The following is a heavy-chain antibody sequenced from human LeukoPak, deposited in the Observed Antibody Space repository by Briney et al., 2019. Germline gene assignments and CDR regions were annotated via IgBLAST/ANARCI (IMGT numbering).Heavy chain of an antibody. CDR3: ARDSDYGSGSAFDY. CDR2: IYYSGST. D-gene: IGHD3-10*01. Sequence: SQTLSLTCTVSGVSISSGGYYWSWIRQHPGKGLEWIGYIYYSGSTYYNPSLKSRVTISVDTSKNQFSLKLSSVTAADTAVYYCARDSDYGSGSAFDYWGQGTLVTVSS. CDR1: GVSISSGGYY. J-gene: IGHJ4*02. V-gene: IGHV4-31*03.